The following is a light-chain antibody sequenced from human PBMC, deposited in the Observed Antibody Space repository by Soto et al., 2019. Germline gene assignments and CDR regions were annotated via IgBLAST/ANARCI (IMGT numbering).Light chain of an antibody. CDR2: DAS. V-gene: IGKV3-11*01. CDR3: HQRNK. J-gene: IGKJ5*01. Sequence: EIVLTQSPATLSLSPGERATLSCRASQSVSSYLAWYQQKPGQAPRLLIYDASTRATGIPDRFSGSGSGTDFTLIISRLEPEDFGVYFCHQRNKFGQGTRLEI. CDR1: QSVSSY.